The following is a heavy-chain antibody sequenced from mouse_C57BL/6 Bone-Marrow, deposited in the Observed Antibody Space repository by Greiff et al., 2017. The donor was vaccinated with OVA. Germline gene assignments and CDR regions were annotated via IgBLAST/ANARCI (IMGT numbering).Heavy chain of an antibody. D-gene: IGHD1-1*01. CDR2: IDPSDSYT. J-gene: IGHJ3*01. V-gene: IGHV1-69*01. CDR3: AIYYYGLAY. CDR1: GYTFTSYW. Sequence: QVQLQQPGAELVMPGASVKLSCKASGYTFTSYWMHWVKQRPGQGLEWIGEIDPSDSYTNYNQKFKGKSTLTVDKSSSTAYMQLSSLTSEDSAVYYCAIYYYGLAYWGQGTLVTVSA.